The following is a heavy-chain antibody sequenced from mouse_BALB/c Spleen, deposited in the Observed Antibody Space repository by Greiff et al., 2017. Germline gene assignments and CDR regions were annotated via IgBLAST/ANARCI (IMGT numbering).Heavy chain of an antibody. V-gene: IGHV5-4*02. J-gene: IGHJ2*01. CDR1: GFTFSDYY. CDR2: ISDGGSYT. CDR3: ARGSYFDY. Sequence: VQLKESGGGLVKPGGSLKLSCAASGFTFSDYYMYWVRQTPEKRLEWVATISDGGSYTYYPDSVKGRFTISRDNAKNNLYLQMSSLKSEDTAMYYCARGSYFDYWGQGTTLTVSS.